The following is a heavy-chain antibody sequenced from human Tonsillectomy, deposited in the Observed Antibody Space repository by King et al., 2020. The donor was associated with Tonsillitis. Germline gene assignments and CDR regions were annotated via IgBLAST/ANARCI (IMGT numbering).Heavy chain of an antibody. D-gene: IGHD6-19*01. CDR2: ISYEETNR. V-gene: IGHV3-33*05. J-gene: IGHJ4*02. Sequence: QVQLVESGGGVVQPGRSLRLSCAASGFTFSSHGMHWVRQAPGKVLEWVAFISYEETNRYYADSVKGRFTISRDNSKTTLYLQMNSLRAADTAVYYCARGDRGAYSGGLQYIDHCSQANPVTVSA. CDR3: ARGDRGAYSGGLQYIDH. CDR1: GFTFSSHG.